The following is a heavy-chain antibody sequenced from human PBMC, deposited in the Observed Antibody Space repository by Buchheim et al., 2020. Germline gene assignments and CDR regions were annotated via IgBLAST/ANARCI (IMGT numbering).Heavy chain of an antibody. CDR2: IKQDGSEK. V-gene: IGHV3-7*01. Sequence: EVQLVESGGGLVQPGGSLRLSCAASGFTFSSYWMSWVRQAPGKGREWVANIKQDGSEKYYVDSVKGRFTISRDNAKNSLYLQKNSLRAENTAVYYCVYSRWGNWFDPWGQETL. D-gene: IGHD4-11*01. CDR1: GFTFSSYW. CDR3: VYSRWGNWFDP. J-gene: IGHJ5*02.